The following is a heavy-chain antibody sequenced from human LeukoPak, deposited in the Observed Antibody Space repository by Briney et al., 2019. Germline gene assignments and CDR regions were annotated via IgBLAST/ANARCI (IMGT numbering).Heavy chain of an antibody. CDR2: INSDGSWT. CDR3: VSFYETY. D-gene: IGHD2/OR15-2a*01. V-gene: IGHV3-74*01. Sequence: GSLRLSCAVSGFTFSGYTMSWVRQAPGKGLVWVSHINSDGSWTSYADSVKGRFTISKDNAKNTVYLQMNSLRAEDTAVYYCVSFYETYWGRGTLVTVSS. CDR1: GFTFSGYT. J-gene: IGHJ4*02.